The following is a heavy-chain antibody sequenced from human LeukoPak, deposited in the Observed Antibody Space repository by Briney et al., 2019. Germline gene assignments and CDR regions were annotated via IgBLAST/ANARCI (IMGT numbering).Heavy chain of an antibody. Sequence: SQTLSLTCTVAGGSISSYYWSWIRHPAGKGLEWIGRIYTSGSTNYNPSLKSRVTMSVDTSKNQFSLKLSSVTAADTAVYYCARTKLGSRNWFDPWGQGTLVTVSS. V-gene: IGHV4-4*07. J-gene: IGHJ5*02. CDR3: ARTKLGSRNWFDP. CDR2: IYTSGST. CDR1: GGSISSYY. D-gene: IGHD2-15*01.